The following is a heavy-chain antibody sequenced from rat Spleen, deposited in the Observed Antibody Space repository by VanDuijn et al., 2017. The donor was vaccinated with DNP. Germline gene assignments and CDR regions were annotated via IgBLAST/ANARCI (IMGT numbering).Heavy chain of an antibody. Sequence: EVKLVESGGGLVQPGRSLKLSCAASGFNFNDHWMGWVRQAPGKGLEWIGEINEDSSIINYLPSLKDRFTISRDNAQNSLYLQMSNLGSEDTAIYYCARLGWHGWFAYWGQGTLVTVSS. J-gene: IGHJ3*01. D-gene: IGHD1-11*01. V-gene: IGHV4-2*01. CDR1: GFNFNDHW. CDR3: ARLGWHGWFAY. CDR2: INEDSSII.